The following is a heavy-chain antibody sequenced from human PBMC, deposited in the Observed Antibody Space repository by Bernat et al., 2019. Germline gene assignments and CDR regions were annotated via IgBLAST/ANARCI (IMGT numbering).Heavy chain of an antibody. CDR1: GGSISSSSYY. Sequence: QLQLQESGPGLVKPSETLSLTCTVSGGSISSSSYYWGWIRQPPGKGLEWIGSIYYSGSTYYNPSLKSRVTISVDTSKNQFSLKLSSVTAADTAVYYCARDDYGDYWYFDLWGRGTLVTVSS. CDR2: IYYSGST. D-gene: IGHD4-17*01. J-gene: IGHJ2*01. V-gene: IGHV4-39*02. CDR3: ARDDYGDYWYFDL.